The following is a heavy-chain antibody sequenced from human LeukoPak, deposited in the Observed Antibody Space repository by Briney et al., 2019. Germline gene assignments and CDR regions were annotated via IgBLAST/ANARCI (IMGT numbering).Heavy chain of an antibody. Sequence: GGSLRLSCATSGFTLSSYSMNWVRQAPGKGLEWVSYISSGSTTIYYADSVKGRFTISRDNAKNSLYLQMNSLRAEDTAVYYCARHLGPDIWGQGTKVTVSS. CDR3: ARHLGPDI. CDR2: ISSGSTTI. J-gene: IGHJ3*02. CDR1: GFTLSSYS. V-gene: IGHV3-48*01.